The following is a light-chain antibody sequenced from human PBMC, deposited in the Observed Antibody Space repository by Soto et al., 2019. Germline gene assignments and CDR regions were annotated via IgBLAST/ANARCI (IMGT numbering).Light chain of an antibody. CDR1: TSDVGGYNY. Sequence: QSALTQPASVSGSPGQSITISCTGATSDVGGYNYVSWYQHHPGEALKLIIYNVNDRPSGGSDRFSASKSGNTASLTISGLQAEDEGDYYCSSYTSSITQVLFGGGTKVTVL. J-gene: IGLJ2*01. CDR2: NVN. V-gene: IGLV2-14*03. CDR3: SSYTSSITQVL.